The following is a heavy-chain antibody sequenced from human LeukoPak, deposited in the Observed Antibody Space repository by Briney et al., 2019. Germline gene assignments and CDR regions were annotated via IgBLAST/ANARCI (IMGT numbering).Heavy chain of an antibody. CDR1: GFTLSNSS. CDR2: TSSHRSI. J-gene: IGHJ4*02. V-gene: IGHV3-69-1*01. Sequence: PGGSLRLSCVVSGFTLSNSSMSWVRQAPGKGLEWVSSTSSHRSIYAESVRGRFTISRDTAKNSLYLQMNSLRAEDSALYYCARDKSGWARDYWGQGTLVTVSA. CDR3: ARDKSGWARDY. D-gene: IGHD6-19*01.